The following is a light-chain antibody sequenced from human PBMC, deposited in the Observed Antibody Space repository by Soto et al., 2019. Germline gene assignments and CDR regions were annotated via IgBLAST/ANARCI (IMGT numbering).Light chain of an antibody. J-gene: IGLJ3*02. V-gene: IGLV1-47*01. Sequence: QSVLTQPPSASGTPGQRVTISCYGSSSNIGSNYVYWYQQLPGTAPKLLIYRNNQRPSGVPDRFSGSKSGTSASLAISGLRSEDEADYYCAAWADSLSGWVFGGGTKVTVL. CDR1: SSNIGSNY. CDR2: RNN. CDR3: AAWADSLSGWV.